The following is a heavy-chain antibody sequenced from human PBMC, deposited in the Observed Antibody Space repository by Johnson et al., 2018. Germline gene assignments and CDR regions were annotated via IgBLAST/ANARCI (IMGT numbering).Heavy chain of an antibody. CDR2: IRSKAYGGTT. Sequence: VQLVQSGGGLAQPGRSLRLSCTASGFTFGDFAMSWFRQAPGTGLECVGFIRSKAYGGTTEYDASVEARFTISRDDSKSITYLQMNSLTIEDAALYYCTRLRTDYGDSVGYYMDVWGKGTTVTVSS. CDR1: GFTFGDFA. CDR3: TRLRTDYGDSVGYYMDV. J-gene: IGHJ6*03. D-gene: IGHD4-17*01. V-gene: IGHV3-49*03.